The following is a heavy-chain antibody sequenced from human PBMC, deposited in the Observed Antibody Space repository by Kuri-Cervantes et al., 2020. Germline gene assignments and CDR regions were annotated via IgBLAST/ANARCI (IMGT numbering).Heavy chain of an antibody. CDR2: IYHSGST. D-gene: IGHD3-9*01. CDR1: GGSISSGGYS. Sequence: SQTLSLTCAVSGGSISSGGYSWSWIRQPPGKGLEWIGYIYHSGSTYYNPSLKSRVTISVDRSKNQFSLKLSSVTAADTAVYYCAREIRYFDWLLSGHYGMDVWGQGTTVTVSS. CDR3: AREIRYFDWLLSGHYGMDV. V-gene: IGHV4-30-2*01. J-gene: IGHJ6*02.